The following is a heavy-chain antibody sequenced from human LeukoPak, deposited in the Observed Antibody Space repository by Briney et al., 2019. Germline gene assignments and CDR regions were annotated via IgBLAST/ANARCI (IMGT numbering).Heavy chain of an antibody. CDR1: GYSFPIYW. CDR2: IDPSDSYT. D-gene: IGHD5-24*01. V-gene: IGHV5-10-1*01. CDR3: ARLKRDGYNFDY. Sequence: GESLKISCKGSGYSFPIYWTSWVRQMPGKGLEWMGRIDPSDSYTNYSPSSQGHVTISADKSISTAYLQWSSLRASDTAIYYCARLKRDGYNFDYWGQGTLVTVSS. J-gene: IGHJ4*02.